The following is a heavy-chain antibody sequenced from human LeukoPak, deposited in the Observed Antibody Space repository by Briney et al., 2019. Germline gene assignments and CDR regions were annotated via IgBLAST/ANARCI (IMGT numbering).Heavy chain of an antibody. Sequence: GASVKVSCKASGYTFTSYGISWVRQAPGQGLEWMGWISAYNGNTNYAQKLQGRVTMTTDTSTSTAYMELRSLRSDDTAVYYCARDQSFTMMIVNWFDPWGQGTLVTVSS. J-gene: IGHJ5*02. CDR3: ARDQSFTMMIVNWFDP. V-gene: IGHV1-18*01. D-gene: IGHD3-22*01. CDR1: GYTFTSYG. CDR2: ISAYNGNT.